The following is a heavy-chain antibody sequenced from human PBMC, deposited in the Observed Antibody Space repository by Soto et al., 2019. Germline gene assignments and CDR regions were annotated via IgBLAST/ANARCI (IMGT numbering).Heavy chain of an antibody. Sequence: GGSLRLSCEASGFTLSSYSMNWARQAPGQGLEWVSYISSSSSTIYYVDSVKGRFTISRDNAKNSLYLQMNSLRAEDTAVYYCARGRARKDIVVVPAAMPVYMDVWGKGTTVTVSS. CDR3: ARGRARKDIVVVPAAMPVYMDV. CDR1: GFTLSSYS. D-gene: IGHD2-2*01. CDR2: ISSSSSTI. V-gene: IGHV3-48*04. J-gene: IGHJ6*03.